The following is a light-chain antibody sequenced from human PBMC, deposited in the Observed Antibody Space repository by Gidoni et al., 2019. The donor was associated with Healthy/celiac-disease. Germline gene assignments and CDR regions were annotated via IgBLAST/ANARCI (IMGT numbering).Light chain of an antibody. Sequence: SYELTQPPSVSVSPGQTARINCSGKELANQYASWYQQKPGQATVLVIYKDRVRPSGTPERFSGSSSGTTVTLTISGVQAEDEADYYCQSSDSSATWVFGEGTKLTVL. CDR3: QSSDSSATWV. V-gene: IGLV3-25*02. J-gene: IGLJ3*02. CDR2: KDR. CDR1: ELANQY.